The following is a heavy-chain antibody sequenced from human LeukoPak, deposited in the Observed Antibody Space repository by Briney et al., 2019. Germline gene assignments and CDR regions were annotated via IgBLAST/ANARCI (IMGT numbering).Heavy chain of an antibody. J-gene: IGHJ4*02. CDR1: GFTFSRHN. CDR2: ITSGGTSI. CDR3: AGYSSTYRDY. D-gene: IGHD6-13*01. V-gene: IGHV3-21*01. Sequence: GESPRLSCAASGFTFSRHNMNWVRQAPGKGLEWVSSITSGGTSIFYADSVRGRFTISRDNAKNTLYLQMDSLRVEDTAVYYCAGYSSTYRDYWGQGTLVTVSS.